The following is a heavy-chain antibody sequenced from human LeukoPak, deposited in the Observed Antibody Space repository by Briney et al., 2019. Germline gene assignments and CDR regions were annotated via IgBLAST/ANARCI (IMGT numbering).Heavy chain of an antibody. CDR2: IYYSGST. D-gene: IGHD2-2*01. CDR1: GGSISRSNYY. V-gene: IGHV4-39*01. J-gene: IGHJ5*02. CDR3: ARLGVPGTHLAWFDP. Sequence: SETLSLTCAVSGGSISRSNYYWDGIRRPPGRGLVGMGSIYYSGSTYYNPSLKSRVTISVDTSKNQFSLKLSSVTAADMAVYYCARLGVPGTHLAWFDPWGQGTLVTVSS.